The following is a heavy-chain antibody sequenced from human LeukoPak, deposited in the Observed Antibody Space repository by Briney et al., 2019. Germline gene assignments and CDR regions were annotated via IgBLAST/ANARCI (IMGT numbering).Heavy chain of an antibody. CDR2: IWYDGSNK. CDR1: GFTFSSYD. J-gene: IGHJ4*02. V-gene: IGHV3-33*01. CDR3: ARDRGGGSYLYFDY. Sequence: GGSLRLSCAASGFTFSSYDMHWVRQAPGKGLERVAVIWYDGSNKYYADSVKGRFTISRDNSKNTLYLQMNSLRAEDTAVYYCARDRGGGSYLYFDYWGQGTLVTVSS. D-gene: IGHD1-26*01.